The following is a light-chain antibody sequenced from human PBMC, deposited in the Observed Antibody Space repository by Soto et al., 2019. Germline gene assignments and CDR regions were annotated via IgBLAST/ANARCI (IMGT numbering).Light chain of an antibody. CDR1: QTVRNNY. Sequence: FVLTQSPGTLSLSPGERATLSFRASQTVRNNYLAWYQQKPGQAPRLLIHDASSRATGIPDRFSGGGSGTDFTLTITRLEPEDFAVYYCQQFSSYPLTFGRGTKVDIK. J-gene: IGKJ4*01. V-gene: IGKV3-20*01. CDR3: QQFSSYPLT. CDR2: DAS.